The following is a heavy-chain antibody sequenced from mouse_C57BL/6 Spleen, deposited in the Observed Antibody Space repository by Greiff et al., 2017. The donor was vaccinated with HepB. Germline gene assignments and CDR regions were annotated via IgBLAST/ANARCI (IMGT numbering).Heavy chain of an antibody. J-gene: IGHJ4*01. D-gene: IGHD2-3*01. CDR2: IWRGGST. Sequence: VQLQQSGPGLVQPSQSLSITCTVSGFSLTSYGVHWVRQSPGKGLEWLGVIWRGGSTDYNAAFMSRLSITKDNSKSQVFFKMNSLQADDTAIYYCAKIYDGYYDAMDYWGQGTSVTVSS. V-gene: IGHV2-5*01. CDR3: AKIYDGYYDAMDY. CDR1: GFSLTSYG.